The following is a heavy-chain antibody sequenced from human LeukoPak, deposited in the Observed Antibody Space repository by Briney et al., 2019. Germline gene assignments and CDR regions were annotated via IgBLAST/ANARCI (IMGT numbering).Heavy chain of an antibody. V-gene: IGHV4-39*01. J-gene: IGHJ4*02. CDR1: GGSLRGRSSF. CDR2: IRYSGCT. D-gene: IGHD3-10*01. Sequence: SETLSLTCTVFGGSLRGRSSFWGWIRQPPGKGLELVGNIRYSGCTYYNPSLKTRVTISVDTPKNQFSLKLSSETAANTAVYYCLRSHGAYWGQGTLVTVSS. CDR3: LRSHGAY.